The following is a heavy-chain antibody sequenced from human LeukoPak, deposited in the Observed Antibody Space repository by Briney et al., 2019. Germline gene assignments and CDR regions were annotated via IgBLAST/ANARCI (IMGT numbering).Heavy chain of an antibody. CDR1: GYTFTSYG. J-gene: IGHJ4*02. CDR2: ISAYNGNT. CDR3: ARNSCTNGVCYTGC. D-gene: IGHD2-8*01. Sequence: GASVKVSCKASGYTFTSYGISWVRQAPGQGLEWMGWISAYNGNTNYAQKLQGRVTMTTDTSTSTAYMELRSLRSDDTAVYYCARNSCTNGVCYTGCWGQGTLVTVSS. V-gene: IGHV1-18*01.